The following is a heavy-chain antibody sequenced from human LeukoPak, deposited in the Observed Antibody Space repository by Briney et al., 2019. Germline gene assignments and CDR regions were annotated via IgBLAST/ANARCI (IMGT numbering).Heavy chain of an antibody. Sequence: GGSLRLSCSASGFTFSSYAMHWVRQAPGKGPEYGSLISSNGGSAYYADSVKGRFTISRDNSKNTLYLEMSSLRVEDTAVYYCVKGLPGYGGHLDYWGQGTLVTVSS. CDR1: GFTFSSYA. CDR2: ISSNGGSA. CDR3: VKGLPGYGGHLDY. V-gene: IGHV3-64D*06. J-gene: IGHJ4*02. D-gene: IGHD6-13*01.